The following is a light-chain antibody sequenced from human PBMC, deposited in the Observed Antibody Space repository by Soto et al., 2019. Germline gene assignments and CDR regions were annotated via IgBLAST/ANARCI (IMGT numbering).Light chain of an antibody. V-gene: IGLV2-8*01. Sequence: ALTQPPSASGSPGQSVTISCTGTSSDVGGYTYVSWYQQHPGKAPKLMIYEVSQRPSGVPDRFSGSKSGNTASLTVSGLQAEDEADYYCSSYAGSNNYVFGGGTKVTVL. J-gene: IGLJ3*02. CDR1: SSDVGGYTY. CDR3: SSYAGSNNYV. CDR2: EVS.